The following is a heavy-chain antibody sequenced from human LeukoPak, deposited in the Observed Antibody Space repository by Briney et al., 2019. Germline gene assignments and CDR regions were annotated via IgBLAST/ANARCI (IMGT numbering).Heavy chain of an antibody. CDR3: QRDYSRGWVYFDY. V-gene: IGHV1-8*01. CDR2: MNPNSGNT. Sequence: GASVTVSCMASGYTFTSYDINWVRQAPGQGREWVGWMNPNSGNTGYPQKFQGRVTISRNTSISTAYMELNTLRSEDPPVYYCQRDYSRGWVYFDYWGQGTLVTVSS. J-gene: IGHJ4*02. D-gene: IGHD6-19*01. CDR1: GYTFTSYD.